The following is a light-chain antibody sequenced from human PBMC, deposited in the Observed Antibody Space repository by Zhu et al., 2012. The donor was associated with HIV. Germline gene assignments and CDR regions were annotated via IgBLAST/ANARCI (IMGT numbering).Light chain of an antibody. V-gene: IGKV1-5*03. CDR2: EAS. J-gene: IGKJ2*01. CDR1: QSVYKW. CDR3: QQYYSPSYT. Sequence: DIQMTQSPSTLSASVGDRVTITCRASQSVYKWLAWYQQKPDKAPKLLIYEASRLETGVPSRFSGSGSETEFTLTISSLQPDDFASYSCQQYYSPSYTFARG.